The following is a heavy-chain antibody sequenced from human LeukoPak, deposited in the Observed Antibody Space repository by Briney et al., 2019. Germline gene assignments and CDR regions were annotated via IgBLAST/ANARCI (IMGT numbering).Heavy chain of an antibody. Sequence: SETLSLTCTVSGGSISSSSYYWGWIRQPPRKGLEWIGSIYYSGSTYYNPSLKSRVTISVDTSKNQFSLKLSSVTAADTAVYYCARDLPPHYYDSSGYYSGSVLDYWGQGTLVTVSS. CDR1: GGSISSSSYY. CDR2: IYYSGST. D-gene: IGHD3-22*01. CDR3: ARDLPPHYYDSSGYYSGSVLDY. V-gene: IGHV4-39*07. J-gene: IGHJ4*02.